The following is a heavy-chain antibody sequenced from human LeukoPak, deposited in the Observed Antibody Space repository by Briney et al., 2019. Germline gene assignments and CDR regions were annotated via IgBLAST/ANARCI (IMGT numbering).Heavy chain of an antibody. CDR2: ISSSGSTI. Sequence: GGSLRLSCAASGFTFSSYEMNWVRQAPGKGVEGVSYISSSGSTIYYADSVKGRFTISRDNAKNSLYLQMNSLRAEDTAVYSCARGPSSANLLFFDYWGQGTLVTVSS. CDR1: GFTFSSYE. D-gene: IGHD2-21*01. V-gene: IGHV3-48*03. CDR3: ARGPSSANLLFFDY. J-gene: IGHJ4*02.